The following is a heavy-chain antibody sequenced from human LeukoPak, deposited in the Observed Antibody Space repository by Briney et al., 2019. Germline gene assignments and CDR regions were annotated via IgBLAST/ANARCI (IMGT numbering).Heavy chain of an antibody. CDR2: ISSSSSTI. D-gene: IGHD2-15*01. CDR3: ARGRYCSGGSCYSGPNEVGQNDRNFDY. Sequence: GGSLRLSCAASGFTFSSYSMNWVRQAPGKGLEWVSYISSSSSTIYYADSVKGRFTISRDNAKNSLYLQMNSLRDEDTAVYYCARGRYCSGGSCYSGPNEVGQNDRNFDYWGQGTLVTVSS. J-gene: IGHJ4*02. V-gene: IGHV3-48*02. CDR1: GFTFSSYS.